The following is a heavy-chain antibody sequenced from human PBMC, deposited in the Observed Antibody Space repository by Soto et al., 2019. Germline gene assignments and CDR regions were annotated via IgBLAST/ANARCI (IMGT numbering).Heavy chain of an antibody. J-gene: IGHJ6*02. CDR2: ISGSGGST. Sequence: EVQLLESGGGLVQPGGSLRLSCAASGFTFSSYAMSWVRQAPGKGLEWVSAISGSGGSTYYADSVKGRFTISRDNSQNTRYLRMNSLRAEDTAVYYCAANRGYNYYYGMDVWGQGTTVTVSS. CDR1: GFTFSSYA. V-gene: IGHV3-23*01. CDR3: AANRGYNYYYGMDV. D-gene: IGHD3-22*01.